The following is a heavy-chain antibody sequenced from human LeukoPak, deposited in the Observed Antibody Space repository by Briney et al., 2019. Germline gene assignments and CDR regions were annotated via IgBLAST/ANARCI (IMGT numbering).Heavy chain of an antibody. CDR2: INDYSTTI. CDR3: TRDGDGSGYSYYFDY. CDR1: GFTFSRYS. D-gene: IGHD3-22*01. V-gene: IGHV3-48*01. J-gene: IGHJ4*01. Sequence: GGSLRLSCTASGFTFSRYSMNWVRQAPGKGLEWVSFINDYSTTINYADSVKGRFTISRDNAKKSVCLHMNSLRAEDTAVYYCTRDGDGSGYSYYFDYWGQGSLVTVSS.